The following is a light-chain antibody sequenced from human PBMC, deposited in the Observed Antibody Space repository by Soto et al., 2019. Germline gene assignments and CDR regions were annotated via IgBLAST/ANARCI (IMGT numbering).Light chain of an antibody. CDR2: AAS. J-gene: IGKJ2*01. CDR3: QQSYSTPRT. V-gene: IGKV1-39*01. CDR1: QTIITY. Sequence: DIQMPQSPSSLSASVGARVSITCRASQTIITYLNWYQQKPGKAPKLLISAASNLQSGVPSRFSGSGSETEFTLTISSVQPEDFATYYCQQSYSTPRTFGQGTKLEIK.